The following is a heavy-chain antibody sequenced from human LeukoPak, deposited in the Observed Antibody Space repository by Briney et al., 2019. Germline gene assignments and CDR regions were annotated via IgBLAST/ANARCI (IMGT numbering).Heavy chain of an antibody. Sequence: GGSLRLSCAASGFSISDHYMDWVRQAPGKGLEWVSAISGSGGSTYYADSVRGRFTISRDNSKNTLYLQMNSLRAEDTAVYYCARPIAAAGNLYWGQGTLVTVSS. CDR3: ARPIAAAGNLY. V-gene: IGHV3-23*01. J-gene: IGHJ4*02. CDR2: ISGSGGST. D-gene: IGHD6-13*01. CDR1: GFSISDHY.